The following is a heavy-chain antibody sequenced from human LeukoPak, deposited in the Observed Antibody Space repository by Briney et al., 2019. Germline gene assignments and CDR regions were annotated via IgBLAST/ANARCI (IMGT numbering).Heavy chain of an antibody. Sequence: SETLSLTCAVYGGSFSGYYWSWLRQPPGKGLEWIGEINHSGSTNYNPSLKSRVTISVDTSKNQFSLKLSSVTAADTAVYYCARRGGIAVAGYYYYMDVWGKGTTVTISS. D-gene: IGHD6-19*01. CDR3: ARRGGIAVAGYYYYMDV. CDR1: GGSFSGYY. CDR2: INHSGST. V-gene: IGHV4-34*01. J-gene: IGHJ6*03.